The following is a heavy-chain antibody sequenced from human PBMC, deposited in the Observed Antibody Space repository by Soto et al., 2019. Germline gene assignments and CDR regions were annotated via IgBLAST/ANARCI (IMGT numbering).Heavy chain of an antibody. CDR2: IGDSGAST. Sequence: EVLLLESGGGLVQPGGSLRLSCEASGFSFSSFAMNWVRQAPGKGLEWVSAIGDSGASTYYADSVKGRFTISRDNSRNTLYPQLTSLRAEDTAVYYCAKGVELDVWGNGTTVTVSS. CDR1: GFSFSSFA. D-gene: IGHD1-26*01. J-gene: IGHJ6*04. V-gene: IGHV3-23*01. CDR3: AKGVELDV.